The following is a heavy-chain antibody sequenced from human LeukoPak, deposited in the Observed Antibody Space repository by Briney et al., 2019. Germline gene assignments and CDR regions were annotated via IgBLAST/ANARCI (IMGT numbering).Heavy chain of an antibody. CDR1: GFTFSDYN. CDR2: ISASGNTK. Sequence: GSLRLSCAASGFTFSDYNMIWVRQAPGKGLEWVSYISASGNTKFYADSVKGRFAISRDNAKNSVLLQMNSLRDEDTAVYYCARVEAVIDYWGQGTLVTVSS. CDR3: ARVEAVIDY. V-gene: IGHV3-48*02. D-gene: IGHD3-3*01. J-gene: IGHJ4*02.